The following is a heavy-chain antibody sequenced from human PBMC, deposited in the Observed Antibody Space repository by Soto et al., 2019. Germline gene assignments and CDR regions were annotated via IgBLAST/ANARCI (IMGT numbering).Heavy chain of an antibody. CDR2: INPSGGST. CDR3: ARNSGIAAAGTRCYFDY. V-gene: IGHV1-46*01. Sequence: QVQLVQSGAEVKKPGASVKVSCKASGYTFTSYYMHWVRQAPGQGLEWMGIINPSGGSTSYAQKFKGRVTMTRDTSTSTVYMGLSSLRSEDTAVYYCARNSGIAAAGTRCYFDYWGQGTLVTVSS. D-gene: IGHD6-13*01. J-gene: IGHJ4*02. CDR1: GYTFTSYY.